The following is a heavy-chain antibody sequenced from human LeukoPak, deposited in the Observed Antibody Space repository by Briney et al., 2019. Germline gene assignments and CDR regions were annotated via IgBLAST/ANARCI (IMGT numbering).Heavy chain of an antibody. CDR3: ARDGCSGGSCYRERWFDP. J-gene: IGHJ5*02. CDR1: GGSISSSNW. D-gene: IGHD2-15*01. CDR2: IYHSGST. Sequence: SETLSLTCAVSGGSISSSNWWSWVRQPPGKGLEWIGEIYHSGSTNYNPSLKSRVTISVDKSKNQFSLKLSSVTAADTAVYYCARDGCSGGSCYRERWFDPWGQGTLVTVSS. V-gene: IGHV4-4*02.